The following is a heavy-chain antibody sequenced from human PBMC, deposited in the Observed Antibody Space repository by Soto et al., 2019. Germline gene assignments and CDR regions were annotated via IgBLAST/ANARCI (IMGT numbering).Heavy chain of an antibody. Sequence: SLRLSCTASGFTLQNYAMAWVRQAPGKGLEWVSTLIGGHYGTAYSYSVKGRFTVSRDNSKNCLYLQMNSLGVEDTAMYFCAKGKSTGDIDWFDPWGQGSLVTVSS. CDR3: AKGKSTGDIDWFDP. J-gene: IGHJ5*02. CDR2: LIGGHYGT. V-gene: IGHV3-23*01. CDR1: GFTLQNYA. D-gene: IGHD3-10*01.